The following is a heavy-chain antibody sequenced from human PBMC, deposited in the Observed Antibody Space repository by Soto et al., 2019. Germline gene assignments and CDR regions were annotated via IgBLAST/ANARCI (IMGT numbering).Heavy chain of an antibody. D-gene: IGHD2-15*01. CDR3: VREYCSGGRCSGYFQD. V-gene: IGHV3-7*04. CDR1: GFTFSSHW. Sequence: EVQLVASGGALVQPGESLRLSCAASGFTFSSHWMTWVRQAPGKGLEWVANIKQDGSEKYYMDSVKGRFTISRDNAKNSLYLQMNSLRAEDTAVYYCVREYCSGGRCSGYFQDWCQGTLVTVSS. J-gene: IGHJ1*01. CDR2: IKQDGSEK.